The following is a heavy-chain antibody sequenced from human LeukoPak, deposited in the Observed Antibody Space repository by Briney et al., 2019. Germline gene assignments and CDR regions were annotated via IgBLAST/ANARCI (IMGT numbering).Heavy chain of an antibody. V-gene: IGHV3-21*01. CDR3: ARWTDLTNDYGES. Sequence: GGSLRLSCAASGFTFSSYSMNWVRQAPGKGLEWVSSISSSSSYIYYADSVKGRFTISRDNAKNSLYLQMNSLRAEDTAVYYCARWTDLTNDYGESWGQGTLVTVSS. J-gene: IGHJ4*02. D-gene: IGHD4-17*01. CDR1: GFTFSSYS. CDR2: ISSSSSYI.